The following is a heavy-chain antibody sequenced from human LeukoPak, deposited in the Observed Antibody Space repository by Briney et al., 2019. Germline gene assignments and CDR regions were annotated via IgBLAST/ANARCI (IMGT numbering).Heavy chain of an antibody. V-gene: IGHV1-58*01. CDR2: IVVGSGNT. D-gene: IGHD1-14*01. CDR3: AADLTTVAFDI. CDR1: GFTFTSSD. J-gene: IGHJ3*02. Sequence: ASVKVSCMASGFTFTSSDVQWVRQARGQRLEWIGWIVVGSGNTNYAQKFQERVTITRDMSTSTAYMELSSLRSEDTAVYYCAADLTTVAFDIWGQGTMVTVSS.